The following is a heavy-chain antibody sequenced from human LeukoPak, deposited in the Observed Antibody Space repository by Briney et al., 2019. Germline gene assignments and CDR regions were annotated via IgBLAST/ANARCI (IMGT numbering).Heavy chain of an antibody. J-gene: IGHJ3*02. V-gene: IGHV3-53*01. D-gene: IGHD1-26*01. CDR2: IYSGGST. Sequence: GGSLRLSCAASGFTVSSNYMSWVRQAPGEGLEWGSIIYSGGSTFYSGSVKGRFTISRDNSKNTLYLQMNSLRAEDTAVYYCARGGSYLSAFDIWGQGTMVTVSS. CDR1: GFTVSSNY. CDR3: ARGGSYLSAFDI.